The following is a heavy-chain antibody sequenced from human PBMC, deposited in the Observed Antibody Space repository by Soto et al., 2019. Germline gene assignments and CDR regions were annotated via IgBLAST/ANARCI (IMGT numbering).Heavy chain of an antibody. CDR1: GHTFTNYG. D-gene: IGHD1-26*01. Sequence: QVQLVQSGAEVKKPGASVKVSCKASGHTFTNYGINWVRQAPGQGLEWMGWISGYNGHTNYAQKFQGRVTMTADTATSTAYMDLRSRRSDDTPVYYCARLRYSGTYFFDSWGQGTLVTVSS. V-gene: IGHV1-18*01. CDR3: ARLRYSGTYFFDS. CDR2: ISGYNGHT. J-gene: IGHJ4*02.